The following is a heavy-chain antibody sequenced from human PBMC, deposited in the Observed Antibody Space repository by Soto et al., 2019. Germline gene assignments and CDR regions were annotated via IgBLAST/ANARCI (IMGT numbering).Heavy chain of an antibody. CDR3: ARSFLGDCSSTSCYALGY. CDR1: GYTFTSYY. CDR2: INPSGGST. V-gene: IGHV1-46*03. J-gene: IGHJ4*02. D-gene: IGHD2-2*01. Sequence: QVQLVQSGAEVKKPGASVKVSCKASGYTFTSYYMHWVRQAPGQGLEWMGIINPSGGSTSYAQKFQGRVTMTRDTSTSTVYMELGSLRSEDTAVYYCARSFLGDCSSTSCYALGYWGQGTLVTVSS.